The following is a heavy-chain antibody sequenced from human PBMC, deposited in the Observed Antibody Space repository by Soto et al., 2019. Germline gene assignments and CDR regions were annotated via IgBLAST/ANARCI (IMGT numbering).Heavy chain of an antibody. CDR1: GYTLTELS. Sequence: GPSVKVSCKVSGYTLTELSMHWVRQAPGKGLEWMGGFDPEDGETIYAQKFQGRVTMTEDTSTDTAYMELSSLRSEDTAVYYCATSFLEWLLSYPYGMDVWGQGTTVTVSS. V-gene: IGHV1-24*01. D-gene: IGHD3-3*02. CDR2: FDPEDGET. J-gene: IGHJ6*02. CDR3: ATSFLEWLLSYPYGMDV.